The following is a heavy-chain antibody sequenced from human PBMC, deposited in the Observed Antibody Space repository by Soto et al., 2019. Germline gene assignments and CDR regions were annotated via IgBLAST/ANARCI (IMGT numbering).Heavy chain of an antibody. V-gene: IGHV4-39*01. CDR3: ARRSYYGSGSIFDY. Sequence: QLQLQESGPGLAKPSETLSLTCTVSGGSISSSGYYWGWIRQPPGKGLEWIGNIYYSGSTNYNPSLKSRVTISVDTSKNQFSLKVSSVTAADTAVYYCARRSYYGSGSIFDYWGQGTLVTVSS. CDR2: IYYSGST. CDR1: GGSISSSGYY. D-gene: IGHD3-10*01. J-gene: IGHJ4*02.